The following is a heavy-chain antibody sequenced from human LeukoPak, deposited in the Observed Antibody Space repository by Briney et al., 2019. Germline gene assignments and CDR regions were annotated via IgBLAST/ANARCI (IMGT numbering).Heavy chain of an antibody. CDR2: IIPILGIA. CDR3: ASGQAVAGNQNFDY. CDR1: GGTFSSYT. V-gene: IGHV1-69*02. J-gene: IGHJ4*02. D-gene: IGHD6-19*01. Sequence: SVKVSCKASGGTFSSYTISWVRQAPGQGLEWMGRIIPILGIANYAQKFQGRVTITADKSTSTAYVELSSLRSEDTAVYYCASGQAVAGNQNFDYWGQGTLVTVSS.